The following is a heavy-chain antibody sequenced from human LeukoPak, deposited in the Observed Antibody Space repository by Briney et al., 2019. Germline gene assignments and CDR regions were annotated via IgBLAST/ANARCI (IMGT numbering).Heavy chain of an antibody. CDR2: ISSNGVST. J-gene: IGHJ4*02. CDR1: GFTFISYA. V-gene: IGHV3-64D*06. Sequence: GGSLRLSGLASGFTFISYAMHWVRQAPGKGLEDVAAISSNGVSTHYADSVKGRFTISRDNSKNTLYLQMSSLRAEDPAVYYCARVAEIQLWLRSAFDYWDQGTVVTVSS. CDR3: ARVAEIQLWLRSAFDY. D-gene: IGHD5-18*01.